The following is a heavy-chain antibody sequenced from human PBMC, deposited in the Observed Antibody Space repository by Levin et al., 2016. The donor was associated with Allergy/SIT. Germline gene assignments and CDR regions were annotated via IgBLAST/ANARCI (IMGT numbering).Heavy chain of an antibody. V-gene: IGHV4-39*01. Sequence: RQAPGKGMEWIASIRYSGSTFYNPSLKGRVTISVDPSRSQFSLELTSVTAADAAIYYCARLRDGVWLLESWGQGTLVTVSS. J-gene: IGHJ4*02. CDR2: IRYSGST. D-gene: IGHD3-16*01. CDR3: ARLRDGVWLLES.